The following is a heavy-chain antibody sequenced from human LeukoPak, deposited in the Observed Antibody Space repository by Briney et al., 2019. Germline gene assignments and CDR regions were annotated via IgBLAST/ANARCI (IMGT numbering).Heavy chain of an antibody. CDR2: TSADGTTT. V-gene: IGHV3-74*01. CDR3: ARGLAGAYRIMDV. CDR1: GFTFNTYW. D-gene: IGHD6-19*01. J-gene: IGHJ6*02. Sequence: PGGSLRPSCVASGFTFNTYWIHWVRQGPGKGLVWVSLTSADGTTTTYANSVKGRFTVSRDNARNTLYLQMNSLRGEDAAVYYCARGLAGAYRIMDVWGQGTTVTV.